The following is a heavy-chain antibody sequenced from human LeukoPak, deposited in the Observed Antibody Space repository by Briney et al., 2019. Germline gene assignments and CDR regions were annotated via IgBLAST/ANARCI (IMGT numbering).Heavy chain of an antibody. Sequence: GGSLRLSCAASEFTVTNNYMSWVRQAPGKGLEWVSFIYSGGSTYYADSVEGRFTISRDNSKNTLYLQMNSLRAEDTAVYYCARGPAYGSGSYHLDYWGQGTLVTVSS. CDR2: IYSGGST. D-gene: IGHD3-10*01. CDR1: EFTVTNNY. V-gene: IGHV3-53*01. J-gene: IGHJ4*02. CDR3: ARGPAYGSGSYHLDY.